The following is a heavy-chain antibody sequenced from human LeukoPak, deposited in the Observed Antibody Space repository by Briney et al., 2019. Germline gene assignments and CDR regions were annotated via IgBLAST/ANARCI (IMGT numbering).Heavy chain of an antibody. Sequence: GGSLRLSCVGSGFTFRSHAMSWVRQAPGKGLEWVSSISSISSYIYYADSVKGRFTVSRDNAKNSLYLQMDSLRAEDTAVYYCARDPSGTYYPRVSGALDIWGQGTMVTVSS. CDR1: GFTFRSHA. J-gene: IGHJ3*02. CDR3: ARDPSGTYYPRVSGALDI. D-gene: IGHD1-26*01. V-gene: IGHV3-21*01. CDR2: ISSISSYI.